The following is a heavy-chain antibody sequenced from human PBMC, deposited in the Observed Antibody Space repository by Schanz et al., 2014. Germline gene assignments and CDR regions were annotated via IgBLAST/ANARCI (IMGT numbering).Heavy chain of an antibody. Sequence: QVQLEQSGAEVKKPGASVKVSCKASGYTFTSYGINWVRQAPGQGLEWMGRIIPSLGLAKYEQKFQDKVTITADTSTTTAYMELSGLRSEDTAVYYCARLGTGMAVAGSVIDSYYYYMDVWGQGTTVTVSS. CDR3: ARLGTGMAVAGSVIDSYYYYMDV. D-gene: IGHD6-19*01. V-gene: IGHV1-69*04. CDR1: GYTFTSYG. J-gene: IGHJ6*03. CDR2: IIPSLGLA.